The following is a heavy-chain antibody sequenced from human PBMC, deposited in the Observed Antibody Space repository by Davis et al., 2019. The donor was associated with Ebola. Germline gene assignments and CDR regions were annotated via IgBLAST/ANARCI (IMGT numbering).Heavy chain of an antibody. Sequence: MPSETLSLTCAVYGGSLSGYYWSWIRQPPGEGLEWIGEINHSGSTNYNPSLKSRVTISVNTSKNQFSLKLSSVTAADTAVYYCARQKCGGGSCYGRRYYYYGMDVWGQGTTVTVSS. J-gene: IGHJ6*02. CDR1: GGSLSGYY. CDR2: INHSGST. CDR3: ARQKCGGGSCYGRRYYYYGMDV. V-gene: IGHV4-34*01. D-gene: IGHD2-15*01.